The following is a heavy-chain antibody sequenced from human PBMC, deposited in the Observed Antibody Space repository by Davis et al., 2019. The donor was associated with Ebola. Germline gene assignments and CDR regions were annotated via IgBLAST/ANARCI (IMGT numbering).Heavy chain of an antibody. CDR2: IIPIFGTA. CDR3: ARVIEYCSSTSCLNWFDP. D-gene: IGHD2-2*01. Sequence: SVKVSCKAAGYTFSSYDINWLRQAPGQGLEWMGGIIPIFGTANYEQKFQGRVTITADESTSTAYMELSSLRSGDTAVYYCARVIEYCSSTSCLNWFDPWGQGTLVTVSS. CDR1: GYTFSSYD. J-gene: IGHJ5*02. V-gene: IGHV1-69*13.